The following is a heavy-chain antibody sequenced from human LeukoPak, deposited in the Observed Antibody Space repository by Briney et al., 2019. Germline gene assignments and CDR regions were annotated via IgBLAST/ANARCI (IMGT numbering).Heavy chain of an antibody. V-gene: IGHV4-59*08. Sequence: SETLSLTCTVSGGSISGYYWSWIRHPPGEGLEWIGYIYYSGSANYNPSLRSRVIILVDTSKNQFSLKLSSVTAADTAVYYCARGTVTTSMKAFDIWGQGTMVTVSS. CDR1: GGSISGYY. J-gene: IGHJ3*02. CDR3: ARGTVTTSMKAFDI. CDR2: IYYSGSA. D-gene: IGHD4-17*01.